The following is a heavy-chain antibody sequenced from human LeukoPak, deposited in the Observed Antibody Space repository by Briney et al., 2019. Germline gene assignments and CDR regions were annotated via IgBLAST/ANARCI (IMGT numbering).Heavy chain of an antibody. CDR2: INHSGST. J-gene: IGHJ3*02. V-gene: IGHV4-34*01. Sequence: PSETLSLTCAVYDGSFSDHYWSWIRKPPGKGLEWIGEINHSGSTNYNPSLRSRVTISVDTSKNQFSLKLRSVTAADTAVYYCARVRRSGGFLDIWGQGTMVTVSS. D-gene: IGHD6-25*01. CDR3: ARVRRSGGFLDI. CDR1: DGSFSDHY.